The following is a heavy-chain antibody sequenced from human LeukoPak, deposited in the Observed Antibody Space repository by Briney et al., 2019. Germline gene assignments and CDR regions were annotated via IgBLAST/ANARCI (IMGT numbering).Heavy chain of an antibody. CDR1: GFTFSSYS. J-gene: IGHJ3*02. CDR2: ISGSGGST. D-gene: IGHD1-1*01. CDR3: AKRGNGSHAFDI. V-gene: IGHV3-23*01. Sequence: HAGGSLRLSCAASGFTFSSYSMTWVRQAPGKGLEWVSAISGSGGSTYYADSVNGRFAISIDNSKHTLYLQMNSLRAEDTAVYDCAKRGNGSHAFDIWGQGTMVTVSS.